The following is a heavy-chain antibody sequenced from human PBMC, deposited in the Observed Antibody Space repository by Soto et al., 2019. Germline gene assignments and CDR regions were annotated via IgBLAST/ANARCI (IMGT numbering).Heavy chain of an antibody. Sequence: ETLSLTCAVYGGSFSGYYWSWIRQPPGKGLEWVGEINHSGSTNYNPSLKSRVTISVDTSKNQFSLKLSSVTAADTAVYYCARGWFSGKRYCSSTSCYTRDYYYYYGMDVWGRGTTVTVSS. CDR3: ARGWFSGKRYCSSTSCYTRDYYYYYGMDV. D-gene: IGHD2-2*02. CDR2: INHSGST. CDR1: GGSFSGYY. J-gene: IGHJ6*02. V-gene: IGHV4-34*01.